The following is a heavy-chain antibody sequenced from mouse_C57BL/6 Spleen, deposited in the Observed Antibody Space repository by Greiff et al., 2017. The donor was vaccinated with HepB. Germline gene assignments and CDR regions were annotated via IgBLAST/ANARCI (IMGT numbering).Heavy chain of an antibody. CDR2: INPNNGGT. V-gene: IGHV1-22*01. Sequence: VHVKQSGPELVKPGASVKMSCKASGYTFTDYNMHWVKQSHGKSLEWIGYINPNNGGTSYNQKFKGKATLTVNKSSSTAYMELRSLTSEDSAVYYCARGLLPNYWGQGTTLTVSS. CDR1: GYTFTDYN. J-gene: IGHJ2*01. D-gene: IGHD2-3*01. CDR3: ARGLLPNY.